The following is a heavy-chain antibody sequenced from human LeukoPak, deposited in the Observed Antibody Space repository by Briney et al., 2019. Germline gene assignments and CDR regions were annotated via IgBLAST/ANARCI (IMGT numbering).Heavy chain of an antibody. Sequence: GRSLRLSCSASGFTFDDYAMHWVPPAPGKGLGWVSGTSWNSGSIGYADSVKGRFTISRDNAKNSLYLQMNSLRAEDTALYYCAKDQGRDGYNYFDYWGQGTLVTVSS. CDR1: GFTFDDYA. CDR3: AKDQGRDGYNYFDY. D-gene: IGHD5-24*01. CDR2: TSWNSGSI. J-gene: IGHJ4*02. V-gene: IGHV3-9*01.